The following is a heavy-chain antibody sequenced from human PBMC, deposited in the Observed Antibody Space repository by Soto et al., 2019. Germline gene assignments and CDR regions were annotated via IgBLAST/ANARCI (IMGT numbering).Heavy chain of an antibody. CDR2: IDPSDSYT. CDR3: ARQEAVAGNDAWFDP. Sequence: GESLNISCTGSGYSFTSYWISWVRQMPGKGLEWMGRIDPSDSYTNYSPSFQGHVTISADKSISTAYLQWSSLKASDTAMYYCARQEAVAGNDAWFDPWGQGTLVTVSS. D-gene: IGHD6-19*01. J-gene: IGHJ5*02. CDR1: GYSFTSYW. V-gene: IGHV5-10-1*01.